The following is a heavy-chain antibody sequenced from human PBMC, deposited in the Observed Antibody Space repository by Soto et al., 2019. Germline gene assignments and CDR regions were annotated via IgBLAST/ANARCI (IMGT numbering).Heavy chain of an antibody. Sequence: EEQLVESGGGLVQPGGSLRLSCAASGYTFTTYWIYWVRQAPGKGLVYVSRIRTDGGGTTYADSVKGRFTISTDNAKNTVYLQMNSLGVEDSAVYYFARGGGNHAFDVWGQGTMVTVS. V-gene: IGHV3-74*01. CDR3: ARGGGNHAFDV. D-gene: IGHD6-25*01. CDR1: GYTFTTYW. CDR2: IRTDGGGT. J-gene: IGHJ3*01.